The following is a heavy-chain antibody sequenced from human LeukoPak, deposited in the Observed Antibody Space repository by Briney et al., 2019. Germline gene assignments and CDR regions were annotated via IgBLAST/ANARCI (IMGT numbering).Heavy chain of an antibody. CDR1: GFTFDDYA. J-gene: IGHJ4*02. V-gene: IGHV3-43*02. Sequence: GGSLRLSCAASGFTFDDYAMHGVRQAPGKGLEWVSLISGDGGSTYYADSVKGRFTISRDNSKNSLYLQMNSLRTEDTALYYCAKVGYSNYNRGVVYWGQGTLVTVSS. CDR2: ISGDGGST. D-gene: IGHD4-11*01. CDR3: AKVGYSNYNRGVVY.